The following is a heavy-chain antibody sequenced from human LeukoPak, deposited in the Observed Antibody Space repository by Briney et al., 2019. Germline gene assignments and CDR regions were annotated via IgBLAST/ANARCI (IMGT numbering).Heavy chain of an antibody. CDR3: AKDPPLLRFLEWLSDY. CDR1: GFTFSSYA. CDR2: ISGSGGST. Sequence: GGSLRLSCAASGFTFSSYAMSWVRQAPGKGLEWVSAISGSGGSTYYADSVKGRFTISRDNSKNTLYLQVNSLRAEDTAVYYCAKDPPLLRFLEWLSDYWGQGTLVTVSS. V-gene: IGHV3-23*01. D-gene: IGHD3-3*01. J-gene: IGHJ4*02.